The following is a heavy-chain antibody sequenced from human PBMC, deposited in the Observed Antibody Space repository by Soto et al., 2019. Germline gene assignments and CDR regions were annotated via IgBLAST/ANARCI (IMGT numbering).Heavy chain of an antibody. CDR2: IYHSGST. Sequence: QVQLQESGPGLVKPSGTLSLTCTISGGSVSSSNWWGWVRQPPGKGLEWIGEIYHSGSTTHNPSLESRVPISVDKSTHHFSLKLSSVTAADTALYSCARDTGGAFDYWGQGTLVTVSS. CDR1: GGSVSSSNW. J-gene: IGHJ4*02. CDR3: ARDTGGAFDY. V-gene: IGHV4-4*02. D-gene: IGHD3-10*01.